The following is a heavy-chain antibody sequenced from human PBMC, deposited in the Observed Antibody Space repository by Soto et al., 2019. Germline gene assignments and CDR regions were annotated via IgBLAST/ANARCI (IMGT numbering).Heavy chain of an antibody. CDR2: ISGSGGST. D-gene: IGHD3-16*01. CDR3: AKTSSGLSLYDAFDI. Sequence: EVQLLESGGGLVQPGGSLRLSCAASVFTFSSYAMSWVRQAPGKGLEWVSAISGSGGSTYYADSVKGLFTIASDNSKNSLYLQMNSLSAEDTAVYYCAKTSSGLSLYDAFDIWGQGTMVTVSS. CDR1: VFTFSSYA. J-gene: IGHJ3*02. V-gene: IGHV3-23*01.